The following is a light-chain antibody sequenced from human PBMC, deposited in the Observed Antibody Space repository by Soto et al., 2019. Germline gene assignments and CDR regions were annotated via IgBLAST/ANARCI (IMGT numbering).Light chain of an antibody. V-gene: IGKV3-20*01. CDR2: GAS. CDR3: QQYGRSYT. CDR1: QSVSSSY. J-gene: IGKJ5*01. Sequence: EIVMTQSPATLSVSPGERATLSCRASQSVSSSYLAWYQQKPGQAPRLLIYGASSRATGIPDRFSGSGSGTDFTLTISRLEPEDFAVYYCQQYGRSYTFGQGTRLEIK.